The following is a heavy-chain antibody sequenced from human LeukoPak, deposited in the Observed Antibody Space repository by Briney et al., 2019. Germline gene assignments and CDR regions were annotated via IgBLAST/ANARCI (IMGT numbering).Heavy chain of an antibody. V-gene: IGHV4-4*07. CDR2: IYTSGST. CDR1: GGSISSYY. D-gene: IGHD3-10*01. Sequence: SETLSLTCTVSGGSISSYYWSWIRQPAGKGLEWIGHIYTSGSTNYNPSLKSRVTMSVDTSKNQFSLKVTSVTAADTAVYYCARDSGTTGEVKFDPWSQGTLVTVS. J-gene: IGHJ5*02. CDR3: ARDSGTTGEVKFDP.